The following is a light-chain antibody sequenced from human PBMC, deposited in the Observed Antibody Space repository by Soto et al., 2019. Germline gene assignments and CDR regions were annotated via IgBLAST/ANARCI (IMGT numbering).Light chain of an antibody. CDR2: AAS. Sequence: EIVLTQSPGTLYLSPGERATLSCRASQSVSSNYLAWYQQKRGQAPRLLIYAASARATGIPDRFSGSGSGTDFTLTISRLEPEDFAVYFCQLYGSSPPRYTFGHGTKLEIK. V-gene: IGKV3-20*01. CDR3: QLYGSSPPRYT. CDR1: QSVSSNY. J-gene: IGKJ2*01.